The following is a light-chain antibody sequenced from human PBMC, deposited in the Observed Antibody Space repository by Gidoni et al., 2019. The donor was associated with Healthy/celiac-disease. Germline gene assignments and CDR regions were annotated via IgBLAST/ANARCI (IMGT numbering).Light chain of an antibody. Sequence: QSVLTQPPSVSGAPRQRVIISCSGRNSNIGDRGVNWYQQLPGKAPRLLIYYDDLVSSGVSDRFSGSKSGTSASLAISGLQPEDEADYYCAAWEDSLNTWVFGGGTKLXV. CDR2: YDD. CDR1: NSNIGDRG. V-gene: IGLV1-36*01. J-gene: IGLJ3*02. CDR3: AAWEDSLNTWV.